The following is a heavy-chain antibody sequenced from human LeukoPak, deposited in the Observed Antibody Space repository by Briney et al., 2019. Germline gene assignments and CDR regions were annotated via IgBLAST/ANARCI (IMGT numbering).Heavy chain of an antibody. V-gene: IGHV4-30-2*01. CDR2: IYHSGST. Sequence: PSETLSLICAVSGGSISSGGYSWSWIRQPPGKGLEWIGYIYHSGSTYYNPSLKSRVTISVDRSKNQFSLKLSSVTAADTAVYYCARAVGYCSGGSCFRGNWFDPWGQGTLVTVSS. CDR1: GGSISSGGYS. J-gene: IGHJ5*02. CDR3: ARAVGYCSGGSCFRGNWFDP. D-gene: IGHD2-15*01.